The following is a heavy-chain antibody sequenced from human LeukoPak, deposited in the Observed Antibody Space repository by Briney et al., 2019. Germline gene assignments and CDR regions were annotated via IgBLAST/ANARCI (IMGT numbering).Heavy chain of an antibody. D-gene: IGHD5-18*01. Sequence: PGGSLRLSCAASGFTFDDYAMHWVRHAPGKGLEWVSGISWNSGSIGYADSVKGRFTISRDNAKNSLYLQMNSLRAEDMALYYCAKADTAMGFFDYWGQGTLVTVSS. J-gene: IGHJ4*02. V-gene: IGHV3-9*03. CDR3: AKADTAMGFFDY. CDR1: GFTFDDYA. CDR2: ISWNSGSI.